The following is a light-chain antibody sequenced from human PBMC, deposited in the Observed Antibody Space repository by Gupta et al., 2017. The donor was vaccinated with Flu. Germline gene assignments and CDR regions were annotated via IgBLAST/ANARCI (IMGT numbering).Light chain of an antibody. J-gene: IGKJ1*01. V-gene: IGKV2-30*01. Sequence: DVVMTQSPLSLPVALGQPASISCRSSQSLVYSDGNTVLHWFQQRPGQSPRRRIYLVSHRDSGVPDRFSGSGSGTDFTLKISRVEAEDVGVYFCMQGARWPWAFGQGTKVEIK. CDR2: LVS. CDR1: QSLVYSDGNTV. CDR3: MQGARWPWA.